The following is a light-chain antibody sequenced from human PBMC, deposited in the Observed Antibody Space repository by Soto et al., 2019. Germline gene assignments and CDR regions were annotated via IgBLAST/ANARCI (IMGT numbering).Light chain of an antibody. V-gene: IGKV3-20*01. Sequence: EIVLTQSPGTLSLSPGERATLSCRASPTITNNYLAWYQQKPGQAPRLLIYGASVRVTGIPDRFSGSGSGTDFTLTSSRLEPEDFAVYCCQQYGTSPITFGQGTRLEIK. CDR1: PTITNNY. CDR2: GAS. J-gene: IGKJ5*01. CDR3: QQYGTSPIT.